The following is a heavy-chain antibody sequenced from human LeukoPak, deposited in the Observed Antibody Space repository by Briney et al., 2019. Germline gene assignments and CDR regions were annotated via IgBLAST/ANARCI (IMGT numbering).Heavy chain of an antibody. Sequence: RGSLRLSCSASGFTFSSYAMHWVRQAPGKGLEYVSAISSNGGSTYYADSVKGRFTISRDNSKNTLYLQMSSLRAEDTAVYYCATDRGWRTSGYYLHYFEYWGQGTLVTYSS. CDR3: ATDRGWRTSGYYLHYFEY. CDR2: ISSNGGST. CDR1: GFTFSSYA. J-gene: IGHJ4*02. D-gene: IGHD3-3*01. V-gene: IGHV3-64D*06.